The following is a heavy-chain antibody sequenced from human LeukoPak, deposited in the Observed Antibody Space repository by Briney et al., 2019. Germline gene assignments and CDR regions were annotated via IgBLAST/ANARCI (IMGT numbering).Heavy chain of an antibody. CDR1: GGSICSYY. CDR3: ARVVGAIGYFDY. V-gene: IGHV4-4*07. D-gene: IGHD1-26*01. CDR2: IYTSGST. Sequence: SETLSLTCTVSGGSICSYYWSWIRQPPGKGLEWIGRIYTSGSTNYNPSLKSRATMSVDTSKNQFSLKLSSVTAADTAVYYCARVVGAIGYFDYWGQGTLVTVSS. J-gene: IGHJ4*02.